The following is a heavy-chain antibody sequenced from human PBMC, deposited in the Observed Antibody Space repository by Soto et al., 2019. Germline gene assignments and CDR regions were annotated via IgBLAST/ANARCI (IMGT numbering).Heavy chain of an antibody. CDR3: ARSAVVVTAFDY. J-gene: IGHJ4*02. CDR1: GGSLSSYY. V-gene: IGHV4-59*08. Sequence: SETLSLTCTVSGGSLSSYYCSWIRQPPGKGLEWIGYIYYSGSTNYNPSLKSRVTISVDASKNQFSLKLSSVTAADTAVYYCARSAVVVTAFDYWGQGTLVTVSS. D-gene: IGHD2-21*02. CDR2: IYYSGST.